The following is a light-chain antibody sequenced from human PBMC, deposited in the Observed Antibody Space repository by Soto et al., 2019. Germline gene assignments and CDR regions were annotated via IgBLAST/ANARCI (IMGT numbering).Light chain of an antibody. CDR2: DAS. V-gene: IGKV3-11*01. CDR1: QSVSSS. J-gene: IGKJ3*01. CDR3: QQRSNWPPEFT. Sequence: EIVLTQSPDTLSLSPGERATLSCRAGQSVSSSLAWYQQKPGQAPRLLIYDASNRATGIPARFSGSGSGTDFTLTISSLEPEDFAVYYCQQRSNWPPEFTFGPGTKVDIK.